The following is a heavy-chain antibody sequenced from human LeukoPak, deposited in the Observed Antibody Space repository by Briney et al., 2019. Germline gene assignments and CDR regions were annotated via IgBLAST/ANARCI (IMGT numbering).Heavy chain of an antibody. Sequence: GGSLRLSCAASGFTFSSYAMSWVRQAPGKGLEWVSAISGSGGCTYYADSVKGRFTISRDNSKNTLYLQMNSLRAEDTAVYYCAKRLEYSSSSGSFWGQGTLVTVSS. CDR1: GFTFSSYA. V-gene: IGHV3-23*01. CDR2: ISGSGGCT. D-gene: IGHD6-6*01. J-gene: IGHJ4*02. CDR3: AKRLEYSSSSGSF.